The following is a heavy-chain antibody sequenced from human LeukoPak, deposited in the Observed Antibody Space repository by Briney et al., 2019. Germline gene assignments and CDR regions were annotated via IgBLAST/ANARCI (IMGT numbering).Heavy chain of an antibody. CDR3: AKQGGLSIVKGAFDI. CDR2: IYSGGST. D-gene: IGHD2/OR15-2a*01. J-gene: IGHJ3*02. Sequence: GGSLRLSCAASGFTVSSNYMSWVRQAPGKGLEWVSVIYSGGSTYYADSVKGRFTISRDNSKNTLYLQMNSLRAEDTAVYYCAKQGGLSIVKGAFDIWGQGTMVTVSS. CDR1: GFTVSSNY. V-gene: IGHV3-53*05.